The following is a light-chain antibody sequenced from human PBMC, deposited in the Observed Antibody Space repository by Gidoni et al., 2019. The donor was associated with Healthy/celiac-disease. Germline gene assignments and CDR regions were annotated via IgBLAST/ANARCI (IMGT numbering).Light chain of an antibody. Sequence: DIQMTQSPSSPSASVGDRVTITCRASQSISSYLNWYQQKPRKAPKLLIYAASSLQSGVPSRFSGSGSGTDFTLTISSLQPEDFATYYCQQSYSTPYTFGQGTKLEIK. CDR1: QSISSY. CDR2: AAS. J-gene: IGKJ2*01. CDR3: QQSYSTPYT. V-gene: IGKV1-39*01.